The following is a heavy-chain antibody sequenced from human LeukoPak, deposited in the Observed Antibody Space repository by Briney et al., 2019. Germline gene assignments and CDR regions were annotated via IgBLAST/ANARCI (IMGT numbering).Heavy chain of an antibody. Sequence: GGSLRLSCAASGFTFGDYYMSWIRQAPGKGLEWVSYISSSATTINYADSVKGRFTSSRDNSKNTLYLQMNSLRAEDTAVYYCAKVRNDVPLFDYWGQGTLVTVSS. CDR1: GFTFGDYY. CDR3: AKVRNDVPLFDY. V-gene: IGHV3-11*01. J-gene: IGHJ4*02. D-gene: IGHD1-1*01. CDR2: ISSSATTI.